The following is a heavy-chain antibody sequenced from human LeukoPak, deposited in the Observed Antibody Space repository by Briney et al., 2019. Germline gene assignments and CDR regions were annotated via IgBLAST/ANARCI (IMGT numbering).Heavy chain of an antibody. CDR2: IYSSGST. V-gene: IGHV4-61*02. CDR3: ASSVISAGRYFDY. CDR1: RGSVSSGSYY. Sequence: PSETLSLTCTVSRGSVSSGSYYWSWIWQPAGKGLEWIGRIYSSGSTNYNPSLKSRVTISLDTSKNQFSLKLSSVTAADTAVYYCASSVISAGRYFDYWGQGTLVTVSS. D-gene: IGHD6-19*01. J-gene: IGHJ4*02.